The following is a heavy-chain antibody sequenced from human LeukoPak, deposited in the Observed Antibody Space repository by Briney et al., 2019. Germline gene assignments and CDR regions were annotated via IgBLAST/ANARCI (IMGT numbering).Heavy chain of an antibody. CDR2: ISYDGNRE. D-gene: IGHD6-6*01. Sequence: GGSLRLSCTASGFTFWSYGIHWVRQAPGKGLEWVAVISYDGNREVYADSVKGRFTVSRDNSLNTVYLQMNSLRTEDTAVFYCAKDRRMMSSQYGMDVWGQGTTVTVSS. CDR1: GFTFWSYG. V-gene: IGHV3-30*18. CDR3: AKDRRMMSSQYGMDV. J-gene: IGHJ6*02.